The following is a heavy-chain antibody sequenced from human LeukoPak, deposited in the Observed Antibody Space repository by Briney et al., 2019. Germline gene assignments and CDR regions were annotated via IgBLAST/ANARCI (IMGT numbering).Heavy chain of an antibody. CDR2: ISGSGGGT. J-gene: IGHJ5*02. V-gene: IGHV3-23*01. Sequence: GGSLRLSCAVSGFTFEYYAMSWVRQAPGKGLEWVSAISGSGGGTYYADSVKGRFTISRDNSKNTLYLQMSSLRAEDTAVYYCAKEPSYCTNGLCYSRVFDRWGQGTLVTVSS. D-gene: IGHD2-8*01. CDR3: AKEPSYCTNGLCYSRVFDR. CDR1: GFTFEYYA.